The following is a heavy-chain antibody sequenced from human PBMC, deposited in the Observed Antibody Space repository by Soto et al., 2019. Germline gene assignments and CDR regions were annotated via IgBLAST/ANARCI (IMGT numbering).Heavy chain of an antibody. CDR1: GGSISSSSYY. V-gene: IGHV4-39*01. CDR3: ASVPYSGTRTY. CDR2: IYYSGST. D-gene: IGHD5-12*01. Sequence: SSETLSLTCTVSGGSISSSSYYWGWIRQPPGKGLEWIGSIYYSGSTYYNPSLKSRVTISVDTSKNQFSLKLSSVTAADTAVYYCASVPYSGTRTYWGQGTLVTVSS. J-gene: IGHJ4*02.